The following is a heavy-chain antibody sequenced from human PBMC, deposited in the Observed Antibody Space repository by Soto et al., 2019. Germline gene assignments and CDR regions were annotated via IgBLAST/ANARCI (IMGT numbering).Heavy chain of an antibody. CDR3: ARPQTGYCSSTSCPNWFDP. J-gene: IGHJ5*02. CDR2: IIPIFGTA. V-gene: IGHV1-69*06. Sequence: GASVKVSCKASGGTFSSYAISWVRQAPGQGLEWMGGIIPIFGTANYAQKFQGRVTITADKSTSTAYMELSSLRSEDTAVYYCARPQTGYCSSTSCPNWFDPWGQGTLVTVSS. D-gene: IGHD2-2*01. CDR1: GGTFSSYA.